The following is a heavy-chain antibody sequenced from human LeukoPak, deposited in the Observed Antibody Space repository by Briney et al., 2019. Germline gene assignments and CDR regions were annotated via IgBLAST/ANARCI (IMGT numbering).Heavy chain of an antibody. Sequence: GGSLRLSCVASGFIFSSHWMHWVRQAPGKGPVWVSRINSDGSSTSYADSVKGRFTISRDNAKNTLYLQMNSLRAEDTAVYYCARAVEDEYYFDYWGQGTLVTVSS. CDR1: GFIFSSHW. D-gene: IGHD4-23*01. CDR3: ARAVEDEYYFDY. CDR2: INSDGSST. V-gene: IGHV3-74*01. J-gene: IGHJ4*02.